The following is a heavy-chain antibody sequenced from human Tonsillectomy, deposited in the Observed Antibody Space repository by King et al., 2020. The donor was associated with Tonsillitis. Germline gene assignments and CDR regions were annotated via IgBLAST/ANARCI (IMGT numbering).Heavy chain of an antibody. J-gene: IGHJ6*02. CDR1: GFTFSNYS. CDR3: AREGSYYDFWSGYSRYGMDV. V-gene: IGHV3-21*01. D-gene: IGHD3-3*01. Sequence: VQLVESGGGLVKPGGSLRLSCAASGFTFSNYSMNWVRQAPGKGLEWVSSISSSSSYIYYADSVKGRFTISRDNAKNSLYLQMNSLRAEDTAVYYCAREGSYYDFWSGYSRYGMDVWGQGTTVTVSS. CDR2: ISSSSSYI.